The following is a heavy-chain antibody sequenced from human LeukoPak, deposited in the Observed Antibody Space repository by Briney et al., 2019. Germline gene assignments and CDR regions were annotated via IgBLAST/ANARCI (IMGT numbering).Heavy chain of an antibody. D-gene: IGHD5-12*01. CDR2: INNDGIST. V-gene: IGHV3-74*01. CDR3: ARKPLSGGYGGTIDY. Sequence: LTGGSLRLSCATSGFTLSSYWMHWVRQAPGKGLEWLSRINNDGISTSYADSVKGRFTISRDNAKNTLYLQMNSLRAEDTAIYYCARKPLSGGYGGTIDYWGQGTLVTVSS. CDR1: GFTLSSYW. J-gene: IGHJ4*02.